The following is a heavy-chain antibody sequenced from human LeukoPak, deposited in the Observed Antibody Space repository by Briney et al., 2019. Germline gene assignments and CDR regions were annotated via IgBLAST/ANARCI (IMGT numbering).Heavy chain of an antibody. V-gene: IGHV3-48*03. CDR2: ISSSGSTI. CDR1: GFTFSSYE. CDR3: ARSLRRYYYDSSGYYGNFDY. D-gene: IGHD3-22*01. Sequence: GGSLRLSCAASGFTFSSYEMNWVRQAPGKGLYWVSYISSSGSTIYYADSVKGRFTISRDNAKNSPYLQMNSLRAEDTAVYYCARSLRRYYYDSSGYYGNFDYWGQGTLVTVSS. J-gene: IGHJ4*02.